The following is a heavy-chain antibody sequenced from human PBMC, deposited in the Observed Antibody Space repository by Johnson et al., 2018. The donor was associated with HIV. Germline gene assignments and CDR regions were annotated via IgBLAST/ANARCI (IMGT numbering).Heavy chain of an antibody. CDR1: AFTFSSYA. CDR2: INWNGGST. V-gene: IGHV3-20*04. D-gene: IGHD1-26*01. CDR3: ARDLSEGELGHAFDI. J-gene: IGHJ3*02. Sequence: MQLVESGGGMVQPGGSLRLSCAASAFTFSSYAMHWVRQAPGKGLEWVSGINWNGGSTGYADSVKGRFTISRDNAKNSLYLQMNSLRAEDTALYYCARDLSEGELGHAFDIWGQGTMVTVSS.